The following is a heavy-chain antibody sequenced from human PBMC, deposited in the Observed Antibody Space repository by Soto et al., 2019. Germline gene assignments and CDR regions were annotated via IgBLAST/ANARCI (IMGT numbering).Heavy chain of an antibody. V-gene: IGHV3-23*01. J-gene: IGHJ4*02. D-gene: IGHD3-10*01. CDR1: GFTFSSYA. Sequence: EVQLLESGGGLVQPGGSLRLSCAASGFTFSSYAMSWVRQAPGKGLEWVSAISGSGGSTYYADSVKGRFTISRDNSKNTLYLQMNSLRAEDTAVYYCAKDHRGYGSGRNIPRYWGQGTLVTVSS. CDR3: AKDHRGYGSGRNIPRY. CDR2: ISGSGGST.